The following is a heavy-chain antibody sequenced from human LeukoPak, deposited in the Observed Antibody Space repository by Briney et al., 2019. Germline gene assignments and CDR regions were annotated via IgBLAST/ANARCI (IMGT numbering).Heavy chain of an antibody. J-gene: IGHJ3*02. CDR1: GYTFTSYG. V-gene: IGHV1-18*01. Sequence: ASVKVSCKASGYTFTSYGISWVRQGPGQGLEWMGWISAYNGNTNYAQKLQGRVTMTTDTSTSTAYMELRSLRSDDTAVYYCARRMRDILTDDAFDIWGQGTMVTVSS. CDR2: ISAYNGNT. D-gene: IGHD3-9*01. CDR3: ARRMRDILTDDAFDI.